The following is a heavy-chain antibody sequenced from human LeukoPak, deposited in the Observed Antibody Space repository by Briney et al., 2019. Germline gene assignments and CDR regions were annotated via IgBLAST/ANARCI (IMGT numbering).Heavy chain of an antibody. D-gene: IGHD3-22*01. CDR3: ARHDGGGYYPVDF. V-gene: IGHV5-10-1*01. J-gene: IGHJ4*02. CDR2: IDPSDSYT. Sequence: GESLKISCKGSGYSFTSYWISWVRQMPGKGLEWMGNIDPSDSYTKYSPSFQGHVTISADKSISTTWLQWSSLKSSDSAMYYCARHDGGGYYPVDFRGQGTLVTVSS. CDR1: GYSFTSYW.